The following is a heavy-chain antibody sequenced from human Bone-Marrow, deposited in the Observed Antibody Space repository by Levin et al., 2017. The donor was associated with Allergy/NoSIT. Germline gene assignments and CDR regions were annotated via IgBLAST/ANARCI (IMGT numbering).Heavy chain of an antibody. Sequence: PGGSLRLSCVVSGFTVSNNYMNWVRQAPGRGLDWVSLIYSTGVTKYADSVKGRFTISRDSSKNTLYLQMDRLRVEDTGVYYCARDGPARPWAWGRGTMVTVSS. D-gene: IGHD3/OR15-3a*01. CDR2: IYSTGVT. V-gene: IGHV3-53*01. J-gene: IGHJ3*01. CDR3: ARDGPARPWA. CDR1: GFTVSNNY.